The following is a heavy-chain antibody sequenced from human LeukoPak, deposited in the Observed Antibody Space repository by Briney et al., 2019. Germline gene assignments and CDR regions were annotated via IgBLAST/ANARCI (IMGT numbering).Heavy chain of an antibody. CDR1: GFTFSSYG. D-gene: IGHD3-10*01. V-gene: IGHV3-30*18. CDR3: AKDLITMVRVTPEYYYYYSMDV. J-gene: IGHJ6*02. CDR2: ISYDGSNK. Sequence: PGRSLRLSCAASGFTFSSYGMHWVRQAPGKGLEWVAVISYDGSNKYYADSVKGRFTISRDNSKNTLYLQMNSLRAEDTAVYYCAKDLITMVRVTPEYYYYYSMDVWGQGTTVTVSS.